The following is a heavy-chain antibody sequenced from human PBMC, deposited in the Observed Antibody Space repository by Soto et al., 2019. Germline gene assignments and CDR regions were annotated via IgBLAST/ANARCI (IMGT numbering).Heavy chain of an antibody. CDR3: AKEGGFHGGGLDFFDY. D-gene: IGHD3-3*01. CDR1: GFTFSSYG. V-gene: IGHV3-30*18. J-gene: IGHJ4*02. Sequence: PGGSLRLSCAASGFTFSSYGMHWVRQAPGKGLEWVAVISYDGSNKYYADSVKGRFTISRDNSKNTLYLQMNSLRAEDTAVYYCAKEGGFHGGGLDFFDYWGQGTLVTVSS. CDR2: ISYDGSNK.